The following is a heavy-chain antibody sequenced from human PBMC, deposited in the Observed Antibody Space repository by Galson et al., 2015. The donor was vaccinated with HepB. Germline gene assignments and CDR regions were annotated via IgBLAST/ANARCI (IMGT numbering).Heavy chain of an antibody. CDR3: AKEQGGAKGY. V-gene: IGHV3-30*18. Sequence: SLRLSCAASGFSFSTYAMHWVRQAPGKGLEWVAVISYDGSNKHYADSVKGRFTISRDDTKNTLYLQMNSLRAEDTGVYHCAKEQGGAKGYWGQGTLVSVSS. D-gene: IGHD1-26*01. CDR1: GFSFSTYA. CDR2: ISYDGSNK. J-gene: IGHJ4*02.